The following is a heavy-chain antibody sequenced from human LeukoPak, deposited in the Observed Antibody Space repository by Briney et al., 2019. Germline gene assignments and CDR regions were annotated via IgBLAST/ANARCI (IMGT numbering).Heavy chain of an antibody. CDR3: ARDGGFVGGYCRDAFDI. V-gene: IGHV1-46*01. CDR2: INPSHGST. D-gene: IGHD5-12*01. J-gene: IGHJ3*02. Sequence: AAVTVSCTASGSTFTSYYMHLVRQAPGQGLEWMGIINPSHGSTSYAQKSQGRVTMTRGMSTSTVYMDLSSLRSEDTAVYYCARDGGFVGGYCRDAFDIWGQGTMVTVSS. CDR1: GSTFTSYY.